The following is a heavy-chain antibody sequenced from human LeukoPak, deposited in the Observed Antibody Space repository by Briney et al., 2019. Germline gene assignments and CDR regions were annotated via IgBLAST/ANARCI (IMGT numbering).Heavy chain of an antibody. D-gene: IGHD3-3*01. Sequence: ASVKVSCKASGYTFTGYYMHWVRQAPGQGLEWMGWISAYNGNTNYAQKLQGRVTMTTDTSTSTAYMELRSLRSDDTAVYYCARQSWITIFGVVTYYFDYWGQGTLVTVSS. CDR3: ARQSWITIFGVVTYYFDY. J-gene: IGHJ4*02. CDR2: ISAYNGNT. CDR1: GYTFTGYY. V-gene: IGHV1-18*04.